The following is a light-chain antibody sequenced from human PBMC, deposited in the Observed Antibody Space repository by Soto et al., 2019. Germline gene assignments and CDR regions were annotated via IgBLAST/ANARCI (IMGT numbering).Light chain of an antibody. CDR1: QGISSY. V-gene: IGKV1-9*01. CDR2: DAT. Sequence: IQLTQSPSSLSASVGDRVTITCRASQGISSYLGWYQQKPGKAPNLLIYDATTLHSGVPSRFSGGGSGTDFTLTISSLQPEDVATYYWQQVNVYPSTFGGGTKVEIK. J-gene: IGKJ4*01. CDR3: QQVNVYPST.